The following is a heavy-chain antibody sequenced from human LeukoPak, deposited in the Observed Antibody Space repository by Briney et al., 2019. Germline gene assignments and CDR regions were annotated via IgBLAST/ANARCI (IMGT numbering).Heavy chain of an antibody. Sequence: PSETLSLTCAVYGGSFSGYYWSWIRQPPGKGLEWTGEINHSGSTNYNPSLKSRVTISVDTSKNQFSLKLSSVTAADTAVYYCARVSRDGYVDFDYWGQGTLVTVSS. D-gene: IGHD5-24*01. CDR2: INHSGST. CDR3: ARVSRDGYVDFDY. V-gene: IGHV4-34*01. CDR1: GGSFSGYY. J-gene: IGHJ4*02.